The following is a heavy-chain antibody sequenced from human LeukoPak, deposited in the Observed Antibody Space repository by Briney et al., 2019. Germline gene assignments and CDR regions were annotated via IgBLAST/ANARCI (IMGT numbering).Heavy chain of an antibody. CDR3: ARSRANYYYYGMDV. V-gene: IGHV4-59*01. CDR1: GGSISSYY. Sequence: SETLSLTCTVSGGSISSYYWSWIRQPPVKGLEWIGYIYYSGSTNYNPSLKSRVTISVDTSKNQFSLKLSSVTAADTAVYYCARSRANYYYYGMDVWGQGTTVTVSS. CDR2: IYYSGST. J-gene: IGHJ6*02.